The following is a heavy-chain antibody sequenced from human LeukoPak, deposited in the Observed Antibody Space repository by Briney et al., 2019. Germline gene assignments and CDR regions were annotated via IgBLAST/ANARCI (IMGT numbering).Heavy chain of an antibody. CDR2: IIPILGIA. CDR3: ARSGSIAVAGTIGVY. CDR1: GGTFSSYA. D-gene: IGHD6-19*01. J-gene: IGHJ4*02. V-gene: IGHV1-69*04. Sequence: ASVKVSCKASGGTFSSYAISWVRQAPGQGLEWMGRIIPILGIANYAQKFQGRVTITADKSTSTAYMELSSLRSEDTAVYYCARSGSIAVAGTIGVYWGQGTLVTVSS.